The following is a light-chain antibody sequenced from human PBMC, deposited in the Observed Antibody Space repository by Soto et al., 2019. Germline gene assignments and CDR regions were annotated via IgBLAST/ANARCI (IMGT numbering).Light chain of an antibody. V-gene: IGKV3-15*01. CDR1: QSVSSN. CDR3: QQYNNWPPLT. J-gene: IGKJ4*01. CDR2: GAS. Sequence: EIVMTQSPATLSVSPGERATLSCRASQSVSSNLAWYQQKPGQAPRLLIYGASTRVAGFPARFSGSGSGTELTLTISSLQSEDFAVYYCQQYNNWPPLTFGGGTKVDIK.